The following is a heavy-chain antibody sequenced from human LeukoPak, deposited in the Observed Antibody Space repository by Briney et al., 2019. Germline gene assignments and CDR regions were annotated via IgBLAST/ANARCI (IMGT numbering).Heavy chain of an antibody. J-gene: IGHJ4*02. CDR1: GFTFSRYA. V-gene: IGHV3-23*01. CDR2: SSGSGGTT. CDR3: APPVAVSGELLSDY. Sequence: PGGSLRLSCVASGFTFSRYAMSWVRQAPGKRLEWVSVSSGSGGTTYYADSVKGRFTISRDNSKNTLYLQMNSLRAEDTAVYYCAPPVAVSGELLSDYWGQGTLVTVSS. D-gene: IGHD3-10*01.